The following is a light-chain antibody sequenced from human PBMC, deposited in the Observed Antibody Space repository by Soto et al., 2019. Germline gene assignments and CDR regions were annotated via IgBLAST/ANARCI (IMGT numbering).Light chain of an antibody. V-gene: IGLV1-51*01. Sequence: QSVLTQPPSVSAAPGQTVTVSCSGNKSNVGRNYVSWYQQFPGTAPRLLIYDTNKRPSGIPGRFSGSKSGTSATLGITGLQTGDEAIYYCGTWDSRLSDVLFGGGTKVTVL. CDR2: DTN. CDR1: KSNVGRNY. CDR3: GTWDSRLSDVL. J-gene: IGLJ2*01.